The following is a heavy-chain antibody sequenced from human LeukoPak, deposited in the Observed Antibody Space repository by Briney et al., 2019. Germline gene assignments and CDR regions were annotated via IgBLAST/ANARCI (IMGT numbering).Heavy chain of an antibody. J-gene: IGHJ3*01. V-gene: IGHV4-39*07. CDR2: IYYSET. D-gene: IGHD6-19*01. Sequence: PSETLSLACTVSGGSISSSSYYWGWIRQPPGKGLEWIGTIYYSETYYSPSLKSRVTISVDTSKNQFSLKLSSVTAADTAVYYCARETERQWQYWGQGTTVSVSS. CDR3: ARETERQWQY. CDR1: GGSISSSSYY.